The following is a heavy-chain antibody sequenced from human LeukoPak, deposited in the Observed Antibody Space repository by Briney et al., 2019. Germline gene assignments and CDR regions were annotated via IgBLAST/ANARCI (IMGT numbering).Heavy chain of an antibody. CDR3: ARGRHDAFDI. Sequence: GGSLRLSCAASGFTFSSYAMSWVRQAPGKGLEWVSAISGSGGSTYYADSVKGRFTISRDNAKNSLYLQMNSLRAEDTAVYYCARGRHDAFDIWGQGTMVTVSS. V-gene: IGHV3-23*01. CDR2: ISGSGGST. CDR1: GFTFSSYA. J-gene: IGHJ3*02.